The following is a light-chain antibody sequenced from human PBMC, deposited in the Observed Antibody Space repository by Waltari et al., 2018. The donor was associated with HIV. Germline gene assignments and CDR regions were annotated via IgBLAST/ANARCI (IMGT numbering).Light chain of an antibody. CDR3: CSYAGSSTFL. Sequence: QSALTQPRSVSGSPGQSVTISCTGTNSDVGGYNYVSWYQQHPGKAPKLMIYDLSKRPSGVPDRFSGSKSGNTASLTISGLQAEDEADYYCCSYAGSSTFLFGTGTKVTVL. CDR1: NSDVGGYNY. CDR2: DLS. J-gene: IGLJ1*01. V-gene: IGLV2-11*01.